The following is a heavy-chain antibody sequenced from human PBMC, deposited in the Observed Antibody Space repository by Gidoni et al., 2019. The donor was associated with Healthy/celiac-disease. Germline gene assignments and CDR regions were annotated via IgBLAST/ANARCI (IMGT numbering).Heavy chain of an antibody. CDR2: IRSKAYGGTT. CDR1: GFTFGDYA. J-gene: IGHJ3*02. D-gene: IGHD1-26*01. V-gene: IGHV3-49*03. CDR3: TRDYGGSYLDAFDI. Sequence: EVPLVESGGGLVQPGRYLRLSCTASGFTFGDYAMSWFRQAPGKGLAWVGFIRSKAYGGTTEYAASVKGRFTISRDDSKSIAYLQMNSLKTEDTAVYYCTRDYGGSYLDAFDIWGQGTMVTVSS.